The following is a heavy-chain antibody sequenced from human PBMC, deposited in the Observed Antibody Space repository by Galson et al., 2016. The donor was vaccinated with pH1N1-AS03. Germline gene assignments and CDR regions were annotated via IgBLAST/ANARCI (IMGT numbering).Heavy chain of an antibody. J-gene: IGHJ4*02. D-gene: IGHD2-21*02. Sequence: VKVSCKVSGYTFTDYYIHWVRQAPGQGLEWVALVDPENGETIYAEKFQGKVTVTADTSADTAYMDLNSLRSDDTAVYYCTTRDHGDDLVDSWCQGTLVTVSS. CDR1: GYTFTDYY. V-gene: IGHV1-69-2*01. CDR2: VDPENGET. CDR3: TTRDHGDDLVDS.